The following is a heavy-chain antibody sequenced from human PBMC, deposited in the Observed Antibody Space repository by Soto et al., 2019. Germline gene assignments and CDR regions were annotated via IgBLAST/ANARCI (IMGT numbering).Heavy chain of an antibody. Sequence: GGSLRLSCAASGFTFDDYAMHWVRQAPGKGLEWVSGISWNSGSIGYADSVKGRFTISRDNAKNSLYLQMNSLGVEDTALYYCAKGFPSITIFEGLAFDIWGQGTMVTVSS. CDR2: ISWNSGSI. D-gene: IGHD3-3*01. CDR1: GFTFDDYA. CDR3: AKGFPSITIFEGLAFDI. J-gene: IGHJ3*02. V-gene: IGHV3-9*01.